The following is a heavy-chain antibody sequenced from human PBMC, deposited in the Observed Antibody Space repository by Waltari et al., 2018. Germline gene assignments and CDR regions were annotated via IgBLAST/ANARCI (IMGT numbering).Heavy chain of an antibody. D-gene: IGHD5-18*01. CDR1: GFTFSSHW. V-gene: IGHV3-74*03. CDR3: ATARDEETAMVYFDH. Sequence: EVQVVESGGGLVQPGGSLRLSCVASGFTFSSHWMHWVSQVSGKGLEWVSRITTDETNTAYADAVKGRFTVSRDNSKNTLHLQMNSLRSEDTAIYYCATARDEETAMVYFDHWGEGSLVSVSS. J-gene: IGHJ4*02. CDR2: ITTDETNT.